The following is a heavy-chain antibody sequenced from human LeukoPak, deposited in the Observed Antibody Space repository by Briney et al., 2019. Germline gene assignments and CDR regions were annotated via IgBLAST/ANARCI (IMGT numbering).Heavy chain of an antibody. J-gene: IGHJ5*02. CDR3: SRENGGYPIWFDP. CDR2: IYYTGTT. D-gene: IGHD3-16*02. CDR1: GGSISSYY. V-gene: IGHV4-59*01. Sequence: SETLSLTCTVSGGSISSYYWNWIRQPPGKGLEWIGYIYYTGTTDYNPSLKSRVSISVDTSKNQFSLKLSSVTAADTAVYYCSRENGGYPIWFDPWGQGTPVTVSS.